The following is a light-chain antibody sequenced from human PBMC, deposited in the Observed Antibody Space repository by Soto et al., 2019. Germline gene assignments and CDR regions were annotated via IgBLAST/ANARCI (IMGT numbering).Light chain of an antibody. CDR1: QSISSY. CDR3: QQTYSTLPK. J-gene: IGKJ1*01. Sequence: DIQMTQSPSTLSASVGDRVTITCRSSQSISSYLNWYQQKPGKAPKLLIYAASSLQSGVPSRFSGSGSGKDLTLTITSVQPEDFATDYCQQTYSTLPKFGQGTKVHI. V-gene: IGKV1-39*01. CDR2: AAS.